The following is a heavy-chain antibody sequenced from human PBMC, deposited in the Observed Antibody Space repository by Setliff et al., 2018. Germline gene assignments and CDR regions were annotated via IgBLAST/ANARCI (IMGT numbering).Heavy chain of an antibody. Sequence: KSSETLSLTCTVSGGSISSGDYYWSWICQPPGKGLEWIGYIYYSGSTYYNPSLKSRVTISVDTSKNQFSLKLSSVTAADTAVYYCAREAPGYAFDIWGQGTMVTVSS. D-gene: IGHD1-1*01. J-gene: IGHJ3*02. V-gene: IGHV4-30-4*08. CDR1: GGSISSGDYY. CDR2: IYYSGST. CDR3: AREAPGYAFDI.